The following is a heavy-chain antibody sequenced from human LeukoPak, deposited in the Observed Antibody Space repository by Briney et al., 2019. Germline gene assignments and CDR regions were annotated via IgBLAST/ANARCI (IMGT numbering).Heavy chain of an antibody. D-gene: IGHD6-13*01. J-gene: IGHJ4*02. CDR2: INAGNGNT. CDR1: GYTFTSYG. CDR3: VRYSSSWYYFDY. V-gene: IGHV1-3*01. Sequence: ASVKVSCKASGYTFTSYGISWVRQAPGQRLEWMGWINAGNGNTKYSQKFQGRVTITRDTSASTAYMELSSLRSEDTAVYYCVRYSSSWYYFDYWGQGTLVTVSS.